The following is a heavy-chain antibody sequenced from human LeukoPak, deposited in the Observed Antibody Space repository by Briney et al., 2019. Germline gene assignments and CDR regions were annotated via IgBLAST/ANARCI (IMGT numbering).Heavy chain of an antibody. CDR3: ARHGTSGTNLNWFDP. Sequence: SETLSLTRTASGSSISSLYWSWIRQPPGKGPDWIGYIYYSGSTNYNPSLMSRVTISVDTSKNQFSLKLSSVTAADTAVYYCARHGTSGTNLNWFDPWGEGTLVIVSS. CDR1: GSSISSLY. D-gene: IGHD1-1*01. J-gene: IGHJ5*02. V-gene: IGHV4-59*11. CDR2: IYYSGST.